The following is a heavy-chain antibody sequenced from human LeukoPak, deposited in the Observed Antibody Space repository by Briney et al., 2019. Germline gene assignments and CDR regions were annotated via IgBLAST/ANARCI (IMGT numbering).Heavy chain of an antibody. CDR3: VKPQYCGDRCSNWFDP. Sequence: GGPLRLSCAASGFAFSSYGMHWVRQSPDKGLEWVAVILYDGIDKYYADSVKGRFTISRDNSKNTLYLQMNSLRTEDTAVYYCVKPQYCGDRCSNWFDPWGQGTLVIVSS. CDR2: ILYDGIDK. J-gene: IGHJ5*02. V-gene: IGHV3-30*18. CDR1: GFAFSSYG. D-gene: IGHD2-21*01.